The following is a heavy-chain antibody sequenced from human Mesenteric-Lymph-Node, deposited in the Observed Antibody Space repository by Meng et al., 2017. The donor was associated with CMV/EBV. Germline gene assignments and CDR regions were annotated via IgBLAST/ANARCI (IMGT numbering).Heavy chain of an antibody. CDR2: ISYDGTNK. J-gene: IGHJ4*02. CDR3: AKVAMAAAGTGDY. CDR1: GFAFSSYV. V-gene: IGHV3-30*04. D-gene: IGHD6-13*01. Sequence: GESLKISCAASGFAFSSYVMHWVRQAPGKGLECVAVISYDGTNKYYSDSVKGRFTISRDNSKNTLYLQMNSLRAEDTAVYYCAKVAMAAAGTGDYWGQGTLVTVSS.